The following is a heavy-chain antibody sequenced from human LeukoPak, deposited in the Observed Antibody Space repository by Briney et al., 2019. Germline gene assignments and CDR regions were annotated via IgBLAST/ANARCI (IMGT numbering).Heavy chain of an antibody. D-gene: IGHD6-13*01. Sequence: GGSLRLSCAASGFNFDDFVMHWVRQAPGKGLEWVSGVDWNNSSIGYADSVKGRFTISRDNAKNSLYLQMNSLRAEDTALYYCGKDMYSSSWNFFDYWGRGTLVTVSS. V-gene: IGHV3-9*01. J-gene: IGHJ4*02. CDR2: VDWNNSSI. CDR1: GFNFDDFV. CDR3: GKDMYSSSWNFFDY.